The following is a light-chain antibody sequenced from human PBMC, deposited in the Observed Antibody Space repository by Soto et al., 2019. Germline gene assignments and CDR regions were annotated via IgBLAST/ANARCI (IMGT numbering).Light chain of an antibody. Sequence: DIVMTQSPFSLPVTPGEPASISCRSSQSLLHSNGYNYLDWYLQKPGQSPHLLIYLGSNRASGVTDRFSGSGSGTDFTLRISRVEAEDVGVYYCMQALQTPPAFGQGTRLEIK. CDR3: MQALQTPPA. CDR2: LGS. J-gene: IGKJ5*01. V-gene: IGKV2-28*01. CDR1: QSLLHSNGYNY.